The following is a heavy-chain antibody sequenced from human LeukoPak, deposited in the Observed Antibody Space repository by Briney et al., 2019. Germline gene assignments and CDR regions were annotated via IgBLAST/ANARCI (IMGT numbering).Heavy chain of an antibody. CDR2: IYYSGST. CDR1: GGSISSYY. D-gene: IGHD6-13*01. Sequence: PSETLSLTCTVSGGSISSYYWSWIRQPPGKGLEWIGYIYYSGSTNYNPSLKSRVTISVDTSKNQFSLKLSSVTAADTAVYYCARGAAAGIPYFDYWGQGTLVTVSS. CDR3: ARGAAAGIPYFDY. J-gene: IGHJ4*02. V-gene: IGHV4-59*01.